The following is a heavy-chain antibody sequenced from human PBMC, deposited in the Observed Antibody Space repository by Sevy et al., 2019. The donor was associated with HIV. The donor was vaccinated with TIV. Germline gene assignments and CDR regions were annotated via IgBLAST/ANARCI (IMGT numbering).Heavy chain of an antibody. J-gene: IGHJ3*02. Sequence: GGSLRLSCAASGFTFSIIYMNWVRQSPGKGLEWVGGMKSKSDGGTTDYAAPVKDRFPISRDESKSTLHLQMNSLKADDTAVYYCTTGGFANWGSEAFDIWGEGTIVTVSS. CDR3: TTGGFANWGSEAFDI. CDR1: GFTFSIIY. D-gene: IGHD3-16*01. V-gene: IGHV3-15*05. CDR2: MKSKSDGGTT.